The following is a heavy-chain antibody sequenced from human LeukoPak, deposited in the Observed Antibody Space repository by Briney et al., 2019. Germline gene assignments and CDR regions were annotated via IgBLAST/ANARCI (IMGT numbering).Heavy chain of an antibody. CDR3: AREDAVATWYSRAETGAFDI. V-gene: IGHV4-4*07. D-gene: IGHD6-13*01. J-gene: IGHJ3*02. CDR1: GGSISSYY. Sequence: SETLSLTCTVSGGSISSYYWSWIRQPAGKGLEWIGRIYTSGSTNYNPPLKSRVTMSVDTSKNQFSLKLSSVTAADTAVYYCAREDAVATWYSRAETGAFDIWGQGTMVTVSS. CDR2: IYTSGST.